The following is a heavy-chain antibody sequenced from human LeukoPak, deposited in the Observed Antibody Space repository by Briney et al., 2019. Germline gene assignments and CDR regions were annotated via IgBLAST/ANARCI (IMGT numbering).Heavy chain of an antibody. CDR1: GGSISSYY. CDR2: IYYSGST. D-gene: IGHD3-9*01. Sequence: PSETLSLTCTVSGGSISSYYWSWLRQPPGKGLEWLGYIYYSGSTNYNPSLTSRVTISVDSSKTQFSLKLSSVTAADTAVYYCARNVPPLRYFDWLLVGSFDYWGQGTLVTVSS. V-gene: IGHV4-59*01. J-gene: IGHJ4*02. CDR3: ARNVPPLRYFDWLLVGSFDY.